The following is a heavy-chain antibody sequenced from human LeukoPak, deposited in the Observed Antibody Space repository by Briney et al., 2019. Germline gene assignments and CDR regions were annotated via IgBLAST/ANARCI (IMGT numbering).Heavy chain of an antibody. V-gene: IGHV1-69*13. Sequence: ASVKVSCKASGGTLSSYAISWVRQAPGQGLEWMGGIIPIFGTANYAQKFQGRVTITADESTSTAYMELSSLRSEDTAVYYCAREDIVVVPATNWFDPWGQGTLVTVSS. D-gene: IGHD2-2*01. CDR2: IIPIFGTA. CDR3: AREDIVVVPATNWFDP. CDR1: GGTLSSYA. J-gene: IGHJ5*02.